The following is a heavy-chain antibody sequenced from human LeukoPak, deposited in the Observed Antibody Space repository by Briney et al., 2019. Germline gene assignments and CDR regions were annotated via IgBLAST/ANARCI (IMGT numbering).Heavy chain of an antibody. CDR3: ARGDPHADL. J-gene: IGHJ5*02. V-gene: IGHV3-48*03. Sequence: PGGSLRLSCAASGFDFNTYEMNWVRQAPGKGLEWIADITISGHTKNYADSVKGRFTISRDNAGTSLYLQMNSLRVEDTGAYYCARGDPHADLWGQGTLVTVSS. CDR1: GFDFNTYE. CDR2: ITISGHTK.